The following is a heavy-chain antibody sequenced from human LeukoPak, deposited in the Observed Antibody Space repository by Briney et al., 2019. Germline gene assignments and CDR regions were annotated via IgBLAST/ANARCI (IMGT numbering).Heavy chain of an antibody. CDR3: AKDQDPWLLTDNSPFDY. CDR2: IRYDGSNK. Sequence: GGSLRLSCAASGFTFSSYGMHWVRQAPGKGLEWVAFIRYDGSNKYYADSVKGRFTISRDNSKNTLYLQMNSLRAEDTAVYYCAKDQDPWLLTDNSPFDYWGEATLVTVSS. CDR1: GFTFSSYG. V-gene: IGHV3-30*02. D-gene: IGHD3-22*01. J-gene: IGHJ4*02.